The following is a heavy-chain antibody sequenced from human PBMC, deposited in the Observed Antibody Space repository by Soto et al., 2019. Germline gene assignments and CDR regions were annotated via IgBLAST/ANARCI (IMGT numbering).Heavy chain of an antibody. J-gene: IGHJ4*02. CDR3: ARDSVLGSSGWFAPFDY. CDR2: INPNSGGT. V-gene: IGHV1-2*02. CDR1: GYTFTGYY. Sequence: VASVKVSCKASGYTFTGYYMHWVRQAPGQGLEWMGWINPNSGGTNYAQKFQGRVTMTRDTSISTAYMELSRLRSDDTAVYYCARDSVLGSSGWFAPFDYWGQGTLVTVSS. D-gene: IGHD6-19*01.